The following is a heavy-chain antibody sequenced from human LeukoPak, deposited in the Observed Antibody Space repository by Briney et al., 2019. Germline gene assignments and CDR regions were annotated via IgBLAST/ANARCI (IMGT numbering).Heavy chain of an antibody. J-gene: IGHJ6*03. V-gene: IGHV4-34*01. D-gene: IGHD2-21*01. Sequence: PSETLSLTCAVYGGSFSGYYWSWIRQPPGKGLEWIGEINHRGSTNYNPSLKSRVTISVDTSKNQFSLKLSSVTAADTAVYYCARGGDSLRYYYYYMDVWGKGTTVTVSS. CDR2: INHRGST. CDR3: ARGGDSLRYYYYYMDV. CDR1: GGSFSGYY.